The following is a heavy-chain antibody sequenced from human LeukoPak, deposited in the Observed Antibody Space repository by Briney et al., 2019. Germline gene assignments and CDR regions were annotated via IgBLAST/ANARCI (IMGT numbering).Heavy chain of an antibody. D-gene: IGHD1-7*01. CDR2: IYTSGST. CDR3: ARGPKALNPPSFYYYYYMDV. V-gene: IGHV4-61*02. Sequence: SQTLSLTCTVSGGSISSGSYYWSWIRQPAGKGLEWIGRIYTSGSTNYNPSLKSRVTISVDTSKNQFSLKLSSVTAADTAVYYCARGPKALNPPSFYYYYYMDVWGKGTTATVSS. J-gene: IGHJ6*03. CDR1: GGSISSGSYY.